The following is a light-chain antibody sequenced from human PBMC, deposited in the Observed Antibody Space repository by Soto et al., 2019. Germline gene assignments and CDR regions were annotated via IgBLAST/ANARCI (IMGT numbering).Light chain of an antibody. Sequence: QSVLTQPPSASGSPGQSVTISCTGTSSDVGAYNYVSWYQQHPGRAPKLMIYEVWKRLSGVPDRFSGSKSDNTASLTVSGLQAEDVADFYCSSYAGNNNFVVFGGGTTLTVL. CDR2: EVW. J-gene: IGLJ2*01. CDR3: SSYAGNNNFVV. V-gene: IGLV2-8*01. CDR1: SSDVGAYNY.